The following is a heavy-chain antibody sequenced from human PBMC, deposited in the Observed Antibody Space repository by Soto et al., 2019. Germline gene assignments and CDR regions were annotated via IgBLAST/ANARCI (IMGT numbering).Heavy chain of an antibody. CDR3: ARHMIRGVLTTNFDY. J-gene: IGHJ4*02. CDR1: GYSFTSYW. Sequence: GESLKISCKTSGYSFTSYWIGWVRQMPGKGLEWMGIIYPGDSDTRYSPSFKGQVTISADRSISTAYLQWGSLKASDTAMYYCARHMIRGVLTTNFDYWGQGTLVTAPQ. V-gene: IGHV5-51*01. D-gene: IGHD3-10*01. CDR2: IYPGDSDT.